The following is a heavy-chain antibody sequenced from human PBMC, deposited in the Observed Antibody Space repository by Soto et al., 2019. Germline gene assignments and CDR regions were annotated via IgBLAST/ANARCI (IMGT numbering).Heavy chain of an antibody. CDR3: ARYRREAVAGYALDN. J-gene: IGHJ4*02. Sequence: SETLSLTCTVSGGSISSNYWTWIRQPPGKGLEWIGYVYNSGSTNYNPSLKSRVTISEDTSKSQFSLKVNSMTAADTAVYYCARYRREAVAGYALDNWGQGILVTVSS. CDR2: VYNSGST. CDR1: GGSISSNY. D-gene: IGHD6-13*01. V-gene: IGHV4-59*01.